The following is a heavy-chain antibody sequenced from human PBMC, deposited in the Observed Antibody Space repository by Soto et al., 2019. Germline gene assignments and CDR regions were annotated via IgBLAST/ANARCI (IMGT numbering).Heavy chain of an antibody. V-gene: IGHV4-31*03. D-gene: IGHD6-19*01. Sequence: QVQLQESGPGLVKPSQTLSLTCTVSGGSISSGGYYWSWIRQHPGKGLEWIGYIYYSGSTYYNPSLKSRGTISVDTSKNQFSLKLSSVTAADTAVYYCARARWADYSSGYYFDYWGQGTLVTVSS. CDR1: GGSISSGGYY. CDR3: ARARWADYSSGYYFDY. CDR2: IYYSGST. J-gene: IGHJ4*02.